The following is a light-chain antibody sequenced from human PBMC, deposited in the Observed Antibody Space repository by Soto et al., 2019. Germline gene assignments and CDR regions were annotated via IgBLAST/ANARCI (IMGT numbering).Light chain of an antibody. CDR1: QSISSW. V-gene: IGKV1-5*03. Sequence: DIQMTQSPSTLSASIGDRVTITCRASQSISSWLAWYQQKPGKAPNLLIYKASSLEGGVPSRFSGSGSGTEFTLTINSLQPDDFATYYCQQYNINPWTFGQGTKVEIK. CDR3: QQYNINPWT. J-gene: IGKJ1*01. CDR2: KAS.